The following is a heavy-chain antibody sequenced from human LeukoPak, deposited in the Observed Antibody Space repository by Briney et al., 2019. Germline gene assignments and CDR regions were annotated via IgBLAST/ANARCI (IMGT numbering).Heavy chain of an antibody. J-gene: IGHJ4*02. V-gene: IGHV3-7*03. Sequence: PGGSLRLSCAASGFTFSSYCMSWVRQAPGKGLEWVANIKQDGSEKYYVDSVKGRFTISRDNAKNSLYLQMNSLRAEDTAVYYCARDREIVVVPAAIGYWGQGTLVTVSS. CDR3: ARDREIVVVPAAIGY. CDR2: IKQDGSEK. CDR1: GFTFSSYC. D-gene: IGHD2-2*01.